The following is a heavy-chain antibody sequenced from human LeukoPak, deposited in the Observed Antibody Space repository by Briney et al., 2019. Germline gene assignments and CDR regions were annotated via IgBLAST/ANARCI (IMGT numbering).Heavy chain of an antibody. CDR2: ISGSGGST. J-gene: IGHJ4*02. CDR1: GFTFSSYA. D-gene: IGHD2-21*02. Sequence: PGGSVRLSCAASGFTFSSYAMNWVRQAPGKGLELVSTISGSGGSTFYADSVKGRFTISRDNSKNTLYLQMNSLRAEDTAVYYCAKVKCGGDCYDYFDYWGQGTLLSVFS. V-gene: IGHV3-23*01. CDR3: AKVKCGGDCYDYFDY.